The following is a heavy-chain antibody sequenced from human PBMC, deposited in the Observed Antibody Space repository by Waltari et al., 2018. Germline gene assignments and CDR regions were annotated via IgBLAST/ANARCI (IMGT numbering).Heavy chain of an antibody. J-gene: IGHJ4*02. CDR3: ARGPYNILTAFDF. CDR2: IYNNGNT. CDR1: GGSTSGGDSS. D-gene: IGHD3-9*01. V-gene: IGHV4-61*02. Sequence: QVQLQESGPGLVKPSQTLSLTCTVSGGSTSGGDSSWHGLRPPAGKGLEWIGRIYNNGNTNYNPSLKSRVTISVDRSKNQFSLNLSSVTAADTAVYFCARGPYNILTAFDFWAQGTLVTVSS.